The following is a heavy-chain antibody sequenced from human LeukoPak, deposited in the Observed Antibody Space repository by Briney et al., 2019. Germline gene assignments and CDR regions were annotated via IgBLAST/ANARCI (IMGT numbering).Heavy chain of an antibody. V-gene: IGHV3-23*01. J-gene: IGHJ4*02. D-gene: IGHD1-20*01. CDR2: ISGSGGST. CDR3: ARGDNWNRHTIDY. CDR1: GFTFSSYA. Sequence: GGSLRLSCAASGFTFSSYAMSWVRQAPGKGLEWVSAISGSGGSTYYADSVKGRFTISRDNSKNTLYLQMNSLRAEDTAVYYCARGDNWNRHTIDYWGQGTLVTVSS.